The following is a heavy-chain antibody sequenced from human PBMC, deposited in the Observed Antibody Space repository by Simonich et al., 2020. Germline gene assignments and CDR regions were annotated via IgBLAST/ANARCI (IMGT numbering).Heavy chain of an antibody. CDR3: ARFRGRYFDWLFDY. V-gene: IGHV3-7*01. Sequence: EVQLVESGGGLVQPGGSLRLSCAASGFTFSSYWMSWVRQAPGKGLECVANIKQDGSEKYYVDSVKGRFTISRDNAKNSLYLQMNSLRAEDTAVYYCARFRGRYFDWLFDYWGQGTLVTVSS. CDR1: GFTFSSYW. D-gene: IGHD3-9*01. J-gene: IGHJ4*02. CDR2: IKQDGSEK.